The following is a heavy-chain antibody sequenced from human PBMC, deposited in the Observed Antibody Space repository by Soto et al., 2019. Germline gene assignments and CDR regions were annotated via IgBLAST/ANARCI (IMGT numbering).Heavy chain of an antibody. CDR3: VRELSRGWFDP. J-gene: IGHJ5*02. CDR2: IFYSGGT. D-gene: IGHD3-16*01. Sequence: SETLSLTCTVSNDSISSYYWSWIRQSPGKGLEWIGYIFYSGGTTYNPSLESRVTISVDRSRNQFSLRLTSVTAADTAVYYCVRELSRGWFDPWGQGTLVTVSS. CDR1: NDSISSYY. V-gene: IGHV4-59*01.